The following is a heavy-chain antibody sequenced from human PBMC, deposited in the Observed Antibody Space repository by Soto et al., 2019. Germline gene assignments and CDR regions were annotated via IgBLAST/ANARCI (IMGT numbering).Heavy chain of an antibody. CDR3: AIAQLRYYYYGMDV. D-gene: IGHD1-1*01. Sequence: PSETLSLTCAVYGGSFSGYYWSWIRQPPGKGLEWIGEINHSGSTNYNPSLQSRVTRSVDTSKNQFSLKLSSVTAADTAVYYCAIAQLRYYYYGMDVWGQGTTVTVSS. V-gene: IGHV4-34*01. CDR2: INHSGST. CDR1: GGSFSGYY. J-gene: IGHJ6*02.